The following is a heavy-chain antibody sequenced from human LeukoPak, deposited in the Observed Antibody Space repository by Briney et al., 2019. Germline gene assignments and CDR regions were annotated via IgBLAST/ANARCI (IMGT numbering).Heavy chain of an antibody. CDR2: IWYDGSNK. J-gene: IGHJ4*02. V-gene: IGHV3-33*01. CDR1: GFTFSSYG. D-gene: IGHD3-9*01. CDR3: ARGLRYFDWPYFDY. Sequence: GGSLRLSCAASGFTFSSYGIHWVRQAPGKGLEWVAVIWYDGSNKYYADSVKGRFTISRDNSKNTLYLQMNSLRAEDTAVYYCARGLRYFDWPYFDYWGQGTLVTVSS.